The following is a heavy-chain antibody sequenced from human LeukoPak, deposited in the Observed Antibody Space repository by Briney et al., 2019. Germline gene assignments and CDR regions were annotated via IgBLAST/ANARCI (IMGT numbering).Heavy chain of an antibody. Sequence: ASVKVSCKASGYTFTSYYMHWVRQAPGQGLGWMGIINPSGGSTSYAQKFQGRVTMTRDTSTSTVYMELSSLRSEDTAVYYCARDLQNYYDSSGYSNPDYWGQGTLVTVSS. J-gene: IGHJ4*02. D-gene: IGHD3-22*01. CDR1: GYTFTSYY. V-gene: IGHV1-46*01. CDR2: INPSGGST. CDR3: ARDLQNYYDSSGYSNPDY.